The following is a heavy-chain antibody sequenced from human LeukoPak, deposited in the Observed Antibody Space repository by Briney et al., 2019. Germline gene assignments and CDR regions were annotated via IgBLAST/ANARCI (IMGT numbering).Heavy chain of an antibody. V-gene: IGHV1-2*02. Sequence: ASVKLSCKASGFTFTGYYMHWVRQAPGQGLEYVGWINPNSGDTNHAQNFQGRVTLTRDTSISTAYMELSRLRSDDTAVYYRARQYRSRWFLDYWGQGTLVTVSS. CDR1: GFTFTGYY. CDR3: ARQYRSRWFLDY. J-gene: IGHJ4*02. D-gene: IGHD6-13*01. CDR2: INPNSGDT.